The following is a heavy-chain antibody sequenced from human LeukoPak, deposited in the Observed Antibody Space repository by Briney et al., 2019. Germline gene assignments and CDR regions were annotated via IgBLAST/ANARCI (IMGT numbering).Heavy chain of an antibody. CDR1: GFTFSNAW. CDR3: TTEPYYYDSSGNYLWYFDY. Sequence: GGSLGLSCAASGFTFSNAWMNWVRQAPGKGLEWVGQIKTKADGGTTDYAAPVKGRFTISRDDSKSTLYLQMNSLKTEDTAVYYCTTEPYYYDSSGNYLWYFDYWGQGTLVTVSS. V-gene: IGHV3-15*01. J-gene: IGHJ4*02. D-gene: IGHD3-22*01. CDR2: IKTKADGGTT.